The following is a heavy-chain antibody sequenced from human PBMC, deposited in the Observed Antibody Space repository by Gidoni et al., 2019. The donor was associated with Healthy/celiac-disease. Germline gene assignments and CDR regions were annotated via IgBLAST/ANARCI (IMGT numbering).Heavy chain of an antibody. CDR1: GFTVRRNY. CDR2: IYSGSST. D-gene: IGHD2-15*01. J-gene: IGHJ4*02. CDR3: ARARVVVAASVFYFDY. Sequence: EVQLVESGGGLIQPGGSLRLSCAAYGFTVRRNYMSWVRQAPGKGREWVTVIYSGSSTYYADSVKGRFTISRDNSKNTLYLQMNSLRAEDTAVYYCARARVVVAASVFYFDYWGQGTLVTVSS. V-gene: IGHV3-53*01.